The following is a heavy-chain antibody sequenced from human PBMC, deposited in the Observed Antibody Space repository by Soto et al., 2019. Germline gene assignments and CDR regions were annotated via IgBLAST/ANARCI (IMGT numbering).Heavy chain of an antibody. D-gene: IGHD3-9*01. V-gene: IGHV3-30-3*01. CDR3: AREYFVEMSVRGAFDV. J-gene: IGHJ3*01. Sequence: PGGSLRLSCAASGFTFSSYAMHWVRQAPGKGLEWVAVISYDGSNKYYADSVKGRFTISRDNSKNTLYLQMNSRRAEATAGYYCAREYFVEMSVRGAFDVWGQGTMVTVSS. CDR2: ISYDGSNK. CDR1: GFTFSSYA.